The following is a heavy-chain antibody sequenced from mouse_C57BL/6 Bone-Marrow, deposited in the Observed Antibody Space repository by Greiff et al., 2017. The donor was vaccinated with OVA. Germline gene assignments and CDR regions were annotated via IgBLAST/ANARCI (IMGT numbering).Heavy chain of an antibody. V-gene: IGHV5-17*01. CDR2: ISSGSSTI. Sequence: EVKVVESGGGLVKPGGSLKLSCAASGFTFSDYGMHWVRQAPEKGLEWVAYISSGSSTIYYADTVKGRFTISRDNAKNTLFLQMTSLRSEDTAMDYCAREGSSPYYFDYWGQGTTLTVSS. CDR1: GFTFSDYG. D-gene: IGHD1-3*01. J-gene: IGHJ2*01. CDR3: AREGSSPYYFDY.